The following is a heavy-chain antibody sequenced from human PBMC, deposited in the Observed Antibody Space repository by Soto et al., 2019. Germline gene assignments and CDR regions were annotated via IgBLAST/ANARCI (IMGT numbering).Heavy chain of an antibody. CDR2: IYSGGST. CDR3: ARYYGSGSYYSRDYYYGMDV. V-gene: IGHV3-53*01. Sequence: PGGSLRLSCAASGFTVSSSYMSWVRQAPGKGLEWVSVIYSGGSTYYADSVKGRFTISRDNSKNTLYLQMNSLRAEDTAVYYCARYYGSGSYYSRDYYYGMDVWGQGTTVTVSS. D-gene: IGHD3-10*01. CDR1: GFTVSSSY. J-gene: IGHJ6*02.